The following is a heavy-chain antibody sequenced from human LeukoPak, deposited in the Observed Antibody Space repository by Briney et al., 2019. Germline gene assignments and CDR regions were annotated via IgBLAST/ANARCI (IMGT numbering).Heavy chain of an antibody. CDR3: ARDRGASFDY. V-gene: IGHV3-30*03. J-gene: IGHJ4*02. Sequence: GGSLRLSCAASGFTFSSYGMHWVRQAPGKGLEWVAVISYDGSNKYYADSVKGRFTISRDNAKNTLYLQMNSLRAEDTAVYYCARDRGASFDYWGQGTLVTVSS. CDR2: ISYDGSNK. D-gene: IGHD3-10*01. CDR1: GFTFSSYG.